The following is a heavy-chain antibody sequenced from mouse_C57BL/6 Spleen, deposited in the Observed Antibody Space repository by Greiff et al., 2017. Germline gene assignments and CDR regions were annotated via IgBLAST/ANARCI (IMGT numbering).Heavy chain of an antibody. Sequence: VQLQQPGAELVKPGASVKLSCKASGYTFTSYWMHWVKQRPGQGLEWIGMIHPNSGSTNYNEKFKSKATLTVDKSSSTAYMQLGGLTSEDSAVYYCARVTTVDYWGQGTTLTVSS. CDR2: IHPNSGST. CDR1: GYTFTSYW. D-gene: IGHD1-1*01. V-gene: IGHV1-64*01. CDR3: ARVTTVDY. J-gene: IGHJ2*01.